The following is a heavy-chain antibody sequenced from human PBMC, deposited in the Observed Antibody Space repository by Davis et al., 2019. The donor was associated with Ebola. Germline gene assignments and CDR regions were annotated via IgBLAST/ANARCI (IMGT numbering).Heavy chain of an antibody. CDR3: TAYDSTFRNY. V-gene: IGHV3-43D*03. D-gene: IGHD3-22*01. CDR1: GFALDSYG. J-gene: IGHJ4*02. CDR2: ISWDGRST. Sequence: GGSLRLSCAASGFALDSYGMHWVRQAPGKGLEWVALISWDGRSTAYADSVRDRFSISRDNSRSFLYLQMNGLRAEDTALYYCTAYDSTFRNYWGQGTLVTVSS.